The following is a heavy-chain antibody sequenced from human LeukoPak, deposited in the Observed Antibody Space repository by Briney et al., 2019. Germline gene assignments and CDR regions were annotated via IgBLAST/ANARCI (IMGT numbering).Heavy chain of an antibody. V-gene: IGHV3-30*02. D-gene: IGHD2-2*01. Sequence: PGGTLRLSCAASGLTFSSYGMHWVRQAPGKGLEWVAFIHFDGSTKYSADSVKGRFTISRDNYKNTLYLQMNSLRPEDTAVYYCAKDQCTRTSCDGYPGYWGQGALVTVSS. CDR1: GLTFSSYG. CDR2: IHFDGSTK. CDR3: AKDQCTRTSCDGYPGY. J-gene: IGHJ4*02.